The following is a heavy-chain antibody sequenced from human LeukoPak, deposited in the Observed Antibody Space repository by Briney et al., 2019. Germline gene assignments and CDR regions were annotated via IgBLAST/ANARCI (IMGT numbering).Heavy chain of an antibody. Sequence: GGTLTLSCSATGFTFSAYAFSWVRQAPGKGLEWVSAISCGGDRTYYVDSVVGRFTISRDNSKNMLLLHMSSLRAEDAAMYYCTREAVATGYGYDWGQGTLVTVSS. J-gene: IGHJ4*02. CDR1: GFTFSAYA. CDR2: ISCGGDRT. D-gene: IGHD5-18*01. V-gene: IGHV3-23*01. CDR3: TREAVATGYGYD.